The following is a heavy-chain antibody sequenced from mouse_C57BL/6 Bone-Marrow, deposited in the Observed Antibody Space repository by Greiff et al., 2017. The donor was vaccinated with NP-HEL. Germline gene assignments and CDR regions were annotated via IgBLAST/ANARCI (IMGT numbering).Heavy chain of an antibody. V-gene: IGHV1-64*01. CDR1: GYTFTSYW. J-gene: IGHJ2*01. D-gene: IGHD3-1*01. Sequence: VQLQPPGAELVKPGASVKLSCKASGYTFTSYWMHWVKQRPGQGLEWIGMIHPNSGSTNYNEKFKSKATLTVDKSSSTAYMQLGSLTSEDSAVYYCAGRYCFDYWGQGTTLTVSS. CDR2: IHPNSGST. CDR3: AGRYCFDY.